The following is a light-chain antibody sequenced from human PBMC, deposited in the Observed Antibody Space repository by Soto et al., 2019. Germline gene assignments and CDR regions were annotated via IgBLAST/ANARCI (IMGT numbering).Light chain of an antibody. V-gene: IGKV1-5*03. CDR1: QSISAW. J-gene: IGKJ5*01. CDR3: QQYHSYALT. Sequence: DIQMTQSPSTLSASVGERVTITCRASQSISAWLAWYQQKPGKAPKLLIYKASNVESGVPSRFSGSGSGTEFTLTISSLQPDDFATYYCQQYHSYALTFGRGTRLEIK. CDR2: KAS.